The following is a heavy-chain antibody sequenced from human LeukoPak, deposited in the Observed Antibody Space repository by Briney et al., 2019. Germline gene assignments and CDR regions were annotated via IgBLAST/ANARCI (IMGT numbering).Heavy chain of an antibody. J-gene: IGHJ5*02. CDR3: ARDTPNSSGYYAWFDP. D-gene: IGHD3-22*01. Sequence: SQTLSLTCTVSGGSISSGNYYWSWIRQHPGKGLEWIGYIYYSGSTYYNPSLKSRVTISVDTSKNQFSLKLSSVTAADTAVYYCARDTPNSSGYYAWFDPWGQGTLVTVSS. CDR1: GGSISSGNYY. V-gene: IGHV4-31*03. CDR2: IYYSGST.